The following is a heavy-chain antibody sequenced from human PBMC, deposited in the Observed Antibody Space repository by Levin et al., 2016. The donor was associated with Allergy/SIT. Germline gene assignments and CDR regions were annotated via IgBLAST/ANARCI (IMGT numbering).Heavy chain of an antibody. CDR1: GGTFSSYA. Sequence: SVKVSCKASGGTFSSYAINWVRQAPGQGLEWMGGIIPMFETANYVQKFQGRVTITADESTSTVYMELSGLRSEDTAVYYCARGYCSKSRCPAYYYGMDVWGQGTTVTVPS. J-gene: IGHJ6*02. D-gene: IGHD2-2*01. V-gene: IGHV1-69*13. CDR3: ARGYCSKSRCPAYYYGMDV. CDR2: IIPMFETA.